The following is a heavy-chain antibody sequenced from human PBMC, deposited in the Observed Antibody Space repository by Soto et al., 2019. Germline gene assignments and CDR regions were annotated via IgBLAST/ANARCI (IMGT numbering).Heavy chain of an antibody. V-gene: IGHV1-2*04. CDR2: INPNSGGT. Sequence: ASVKVSCKASGYTFTDYYLHWVRQAPGQGLEWMGWINPNSGGTNYAQKFQDWVTMTRDTSNNQCSLKLKSVTAADTAVYFCAGMPYTSGLRFDPWGPGTLVTVSS. D-gene: IGHD6-19*01. J-gene: IGHJ5*02. CDR3: AGMPYTSGLRFDP. CDR1: GYTFTDYY.